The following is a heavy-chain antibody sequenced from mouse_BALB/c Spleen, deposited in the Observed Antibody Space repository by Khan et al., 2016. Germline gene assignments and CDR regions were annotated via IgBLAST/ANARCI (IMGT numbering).Heavy chain of an antibody. CDR1: GFDFSRYW. V-gene: IGHV4-1*02. CDR3: ARHYDYGGGFAY. D-gene: IGHD2-4*01. J-gene: IGHJ3*01. CDR2: INPDSSTI. Sequence: EVKLEESGGGLVQPGGSLKLSCVASGFDFSRYWMSWVRQAPGKGLEWIGEINPDSSTINYTPSLKDKFIISRDNAKNTLYLQMSKVRSEDTALYYCARHYDYGGGFAYWGQGTLVTVSA.